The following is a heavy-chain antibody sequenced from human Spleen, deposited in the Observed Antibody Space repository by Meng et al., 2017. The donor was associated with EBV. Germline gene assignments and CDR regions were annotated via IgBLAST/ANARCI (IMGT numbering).Heavy chain of an antibody. D-gene: IGHD3-10*01. Sequence: QVQSQQGGAGLLKPSETLSLTCAVYDGSFSAFYWNWFRQSPGKGLEWIGEINHSGSTNYNPSLKSRVTMSVDTSKNQFSLKLSSLTAADTAMYYCAIGVTLVRGYWGQGTLVTVSS. V-gene: IGHV4-34*01. CDR1: DGSFSAFY. J-gene: IGHJ4*02. CDR2: INHSGST. CDR3: AIGVTLVRGY.